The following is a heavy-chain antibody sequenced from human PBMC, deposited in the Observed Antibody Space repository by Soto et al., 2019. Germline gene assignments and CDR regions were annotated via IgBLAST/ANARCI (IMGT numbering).Heavy chain of an antibody. CDR2: IYYSGST. CDR1: GGSISSYY. J-gene: IGHJ6*02. CDR3: ARLRGYYDSSGYPHTRYYYYGMDV. V-gene: IGHV4-59*01. D-gene: IGHD3-22*01. Sequence: SETLSLTCTVSGGSISSYYWSWIRQPPGKGLEWIGYIYYSGSTNYNPSLKSRVTISVDTSKNQFSLKLSSVTAADTAVYYCARLRGYYDSSGYPHTRYYYYGMDVWGQGNTVTVSS.